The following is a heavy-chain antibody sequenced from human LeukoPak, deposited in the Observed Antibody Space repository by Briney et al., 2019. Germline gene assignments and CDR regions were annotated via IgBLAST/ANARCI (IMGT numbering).Heavy chain of an antibody. V-gene: IGHV1-18*01. J-gene: IGHJ4*02. CDR1: GYTFTSYG. Sequence: GASVKVSCKASGYTFTSYGISWVRQAPGQGLEWMGWISAYNGNTNYAQNLQGRVTMTTDTSTSTAYMELRSLRSDDTAVYYCARAPYSSRQNIRDYWGQGTLVTVSS. CDR2: ISAYNGNT. CDR3: ARAPYSSRQNIRDY. D-gene: IGHD6-13*01.